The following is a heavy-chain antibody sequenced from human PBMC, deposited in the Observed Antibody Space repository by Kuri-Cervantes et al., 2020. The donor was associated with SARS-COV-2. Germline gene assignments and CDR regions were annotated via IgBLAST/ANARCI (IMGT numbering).Heavy chain of an antibody. CDR1: GFTFSGSA. CDR2: IKQDGSEK. J-gene: IGHJ6*02. D-gene: IGHD2-8*02. CDR3: ARDTGGTMIYYYYYYGMDV. V-gene: IGHV3-7*01. Sequence: GGSLRLSCAASGFTFSGSAMHWVRQAPGKGLEWVANIKQDGSEKYYVDSVKGRFTISRDNAKNSLYLQMNSLRAEDTAVYYCARDTGGTMIYYYYYYGMDVWGQGTTVTVSS.